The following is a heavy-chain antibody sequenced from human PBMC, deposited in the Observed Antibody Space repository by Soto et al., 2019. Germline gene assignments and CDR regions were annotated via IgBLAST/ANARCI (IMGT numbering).Heavy chain of an antibody. CDR2: IYYSGST. V-gene: IGHV4-30-4*01. CDR3: AGSTIFVGMDV. D-gene: IGHD3-3*01. J-gene: IGHJ6*02. CDR1: GGSISSGDYY. Sequence: PSETLSLTCTVSGGSISSGDYYWSWIRQPPGKGLEWIGYIYYSGSTYYNPSLKSRVTISVDTSKNQFSLKLSSVTAADTAVYYCAGSTIFVGMDVWGQGTTVTVSS.